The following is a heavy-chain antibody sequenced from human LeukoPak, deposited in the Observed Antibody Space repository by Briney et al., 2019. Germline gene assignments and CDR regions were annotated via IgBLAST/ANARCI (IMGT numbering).Heavy chain of an antibody. J-gene: IGHJ4*02. CDR3: AKDGRPMTLSRIRVLPYFDS. V-gene: IGHV3-23*01. CDR1: GFPFSDYA. CDR2: ISHTGGTK. Sequence: GSLRLSCEASGFPFSDYAMTWVRQAPGKGLEWVSLISHTGGTKEYVDSAKGRFIISRGNSKNVLYLEMTGLGVEDTAIYFCAKDGRPMTLSRIRVLPYFDSWGRGTQVTVSS. D-gene: IGHD3-22*01.